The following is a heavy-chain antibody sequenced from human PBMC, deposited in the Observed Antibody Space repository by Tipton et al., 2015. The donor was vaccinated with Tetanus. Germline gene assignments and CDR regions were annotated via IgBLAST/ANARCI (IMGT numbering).Heavy chain of an antibody. CDR2: IYYSGDT. D-gene: IGHD5-12*01. J-gene: IGHJ4*02. CDR1: GASIRGSPYF. Sequence: TLSLTCSVSGASIRGSPYFWNWVRQYPGKGLEWIGYIYYSGDTHINPSVRSRLTLSLQRSKNQVSLKLSSVTAADAAVYYCVRGRGLGAYSFGFEYWGQGALVTVSS. CDR3: VRGRGLGAYSFGFEY. V-gene: IGHV4-30-2*06.